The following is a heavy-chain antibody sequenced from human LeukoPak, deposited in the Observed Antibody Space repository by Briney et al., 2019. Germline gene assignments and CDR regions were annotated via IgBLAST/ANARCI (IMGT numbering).Heavy chain of an antibody. CDR1: GFTFSSYA. Sequence: GRSLRLSCAASGFTFSSYARHWVRQAPGKGLEWVAVISYDGSNKYYADSVKGRFTISRDNSKNTLYLQMNSLRAEDTAVYYCARVRNSCYFDYWGQGTLVTVSS. CDR3: ARVRNSCYFDY. D-gene: IGHD1-14*01. V-gene: IGHV3-30*01. CDR2: ISYDGSNK. J-gene: IGHJ4*02.